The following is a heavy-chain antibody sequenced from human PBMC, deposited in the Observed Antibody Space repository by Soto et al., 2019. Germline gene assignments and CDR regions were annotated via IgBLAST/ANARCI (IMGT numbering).Heavy chain of an antibody. CDR1: GGTFSSHA. J-gene: IGHJ3*02. CDR2: IIPIFGTA. CDR3: ARWIEEMATIRYAFDI. D-gene: IGHD5-12*01. V-gene: IGHV1-69*13. Sequence: ASVKVSCKASGGTFSSHAISWVRQAPGQGLEWMGGIIPIFGTANYAQKFQGRVTITADESTSTAYMELSSLRSGDTAVYYCARWIEEMATIRYAFDIWGQGTMVTVSS.